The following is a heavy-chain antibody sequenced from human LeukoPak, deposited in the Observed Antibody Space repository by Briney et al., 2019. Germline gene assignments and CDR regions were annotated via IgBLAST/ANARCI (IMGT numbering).Heavy chain of an antibody. CDR3: ARDRDYGRFDY. CDR1: GFTFSSYG. Sequence: HSGGSLRLSCAASGFTFSSYGMHWVRQAPGKGLEWVAVIWYDGSNKYYADSVKGRFTISRDNSKNTLYLQMNSLRAEDTAVYYCARDRDYGRFDYWGQGTLVTVSS. J-gene: IGHJ4*02. V-gene: IGHV3-33*08. CDR2: IWYDGSNK. D-gene: IGHD4-17*01.